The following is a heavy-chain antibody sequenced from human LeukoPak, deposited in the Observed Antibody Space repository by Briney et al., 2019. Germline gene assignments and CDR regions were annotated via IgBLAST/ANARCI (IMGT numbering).Heavy chain of an antibody. CDR2: ISGSGGST. V-gene: IGHV3-23*01. J-gene: IGHJ5*02. CDR1: GFTFSSYA. Sequence: GRSLRLSCAAPGFTFSSYAMHWVRQAPGKGLEWVSAISGSGGSTYYADSVKGRFTISRDNSKNTLYLQMSSLRAEDTAVYYCARDGVRYDFWSGYSNWFDPWGQGTLVTVSS. CDR3: ARDGVRYDFWSGYSNWFDP. D-gene: IGHD3-3*01.